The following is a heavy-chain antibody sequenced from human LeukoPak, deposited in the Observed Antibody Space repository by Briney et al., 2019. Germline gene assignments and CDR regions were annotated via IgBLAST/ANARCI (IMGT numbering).Heavy chain of an antibody. CDR2: ISAYNGNT. CDR1: GYTFTSYG. J-gene: IGHJ4*02. CDR3: ARDWYSYYGSGSSLNGFDY. D-gene: IGHD3-10*01. V-gene: IGHV1-18*01. Sequence: GASVKVSCKASGYTFTSYGISWVRQAPGQGLEWMGWISAYNGNTNYAQKLQGRVTMTTDTSTSTAYMELRSLRSDDTAVYYCARDWYSYYGSGSSLNGFDYWGQGTLVTASS.